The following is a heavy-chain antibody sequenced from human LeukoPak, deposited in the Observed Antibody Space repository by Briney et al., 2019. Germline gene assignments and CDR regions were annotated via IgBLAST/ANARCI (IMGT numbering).Heavy chain of an antibody. CDR1: GYTFTSYA. D-gene: IGHD2-2*01. J-gene: IGHJ4*02. CDR3: ARSFIVVVPAAVDY. Sequence: ASVNVSCKASGYTFTSYAMHWVRQAPGQRLEWMGWINAGNGNTKYSQKFQGRVTITRDTSASTAYMELSSLRSEDTAVYYCARSFIVVVPAAVDYWGQGTLVTVSS. V-gene: IGHV1-3*01. CDR2: INAGNGNT.